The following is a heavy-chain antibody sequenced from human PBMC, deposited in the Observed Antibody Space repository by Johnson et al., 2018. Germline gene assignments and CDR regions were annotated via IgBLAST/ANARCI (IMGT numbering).Heavy chain of an antibody. CDR2: INSDGSST. CDR1: GFTFSSYW. J-gene: IGHJ3*02. V-gene: IGHV3-74*01. D-gene: IGHD3-22*01. Sequence: VQLQESGGGLVQPGGSLRLSCAASGFTFSSYWMHWVRQAPGKGLVWVSRINSDGSSTSYADSVKGRFTISRDNAKNTLYLQMNSLRAEDTAVYYCARILTDRGDHNWNYSPGGSGYYYAAFDSWGQGTMVTVSS. CDR3: ARILTDRGDHNWNYSPGGSGYYYAAFDS.